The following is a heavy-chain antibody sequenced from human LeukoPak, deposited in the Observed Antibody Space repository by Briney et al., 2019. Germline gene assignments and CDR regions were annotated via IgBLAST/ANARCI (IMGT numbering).Heavy chain of an antibody. CDR2: IKPDGSEK. V-gene: IGHV3-7*01. CDR1: GFTLSTYW. D-gene: IGHD6-13*01. CDR3: ARDKIRYSSSWYGAFDI. J-gene: IGHJ3*02. Sequence: GGSLRLSCAVSGFTLSTYWMSWVRQAPGKGLEWVANIKPDGSEKYYVDSLKGRLTISRDNGKNSVFLQMNSLRAEDTAVYYCARDKIRYSSSWYGAFDIWGQGTMATVSS.